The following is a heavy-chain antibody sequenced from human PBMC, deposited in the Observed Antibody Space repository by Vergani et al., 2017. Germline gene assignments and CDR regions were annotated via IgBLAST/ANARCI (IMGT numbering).Heavy chain of an antibody. D-gene: IGHD3-10*01. CDR1: GYTFSNYY. CDR3: ARNRGRGGSYSVSWFDP. J-gene: IGHJ5*02. V-gene: IGHV1-2*02. CDR2: LDPHTGDT. Sequence: QVQVVQSGAEVKKSGASVKVSCKTSGYTFSNYYMHWVRQAPGQGFEWMGRLDPHTGDTKYAEKFQGRAILTRDRSISTAYMELISLISDDTAVYYCARNRGRGGSYSVSWFDPWGQGTQVTVAS.